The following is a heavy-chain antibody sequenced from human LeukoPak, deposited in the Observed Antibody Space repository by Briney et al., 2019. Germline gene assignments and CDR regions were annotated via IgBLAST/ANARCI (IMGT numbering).Heavy chain of an antibody. D-gene: IGHD2-15*01. J-gene: IGHJ4*02. V-gene: IGHV3-30*04. CDR3: AKEDVGAAPHY. CDR2: ISSDGSNK. CDR1: GFIFSTYA. Sequence: GGSLRLSCEASGFIFSTYAMHWVRQAPGKGLEWLAVISSDGSNKYHVDSVKGRFTISRDNSKNTLYLEMDSVRVEDTAVYYCAKEDVGAAPHYWGQGTLVTVSS.